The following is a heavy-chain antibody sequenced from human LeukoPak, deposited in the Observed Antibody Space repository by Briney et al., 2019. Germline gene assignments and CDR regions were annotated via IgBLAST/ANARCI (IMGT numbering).Heavy chain of an antibody. J-gene: IGHJ4*02. CDR3: AHKNADTTIVPDS. Sequence: SGPTLVKPTQTLTLNCKFSGFSLTTSGLGVGWIRQPAGKALWWLALIYWNDEKTYSPSLKSRLTITRDTSKNQVVLTMTNMDPEDTATYFCAHKNADTTIVPDSWGQGTLVIVSS. D-gene: IGHD5-18*01. V-gene: IGHV2-5*01. CDR2: IYWNDEK. CDR1: GFSLTTSGLG.